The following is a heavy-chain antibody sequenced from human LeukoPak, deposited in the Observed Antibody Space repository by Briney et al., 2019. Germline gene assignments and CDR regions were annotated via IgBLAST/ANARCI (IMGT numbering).Heavy chain of an antibody. D-gene: IGHD3-22*01. CDR3: ASDSSGHYLGVPPHFDL. CDR1: GGSISSYY. V-gene: IGHV4-59*01. Sequence: SETLSLTCTVSGGSISSYYWSWIRQPPGKGLECIGYIYYSGSTNYNPSLKSRVTISVDTSKSHFSLKLSSVTAADTAVYYCASDSSGHYLGVPPHFDLWGRGTLVTVSS. J-gene: IGHJ2*01. CDR2: IYYSGST.